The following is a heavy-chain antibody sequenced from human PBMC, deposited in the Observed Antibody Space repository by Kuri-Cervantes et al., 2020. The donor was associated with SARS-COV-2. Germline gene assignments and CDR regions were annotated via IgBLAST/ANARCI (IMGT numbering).Heavy chain of an antibody. V-gene: IGHV3-48*03. CDR3: GRRYCSTTSCLVDY. CDR1: GFTLSSYE. D-gene: IGHD2-2*01. CDR2: IGSSGTTM. J-gene: IGHJ4*02. Sequence: GESLKISCAASGFTLSSYEMNWVRQVPGKGLQWVSYIGSSGTTMLYADFVKGRFTISRNNAKNSLYLQMKSLTAEDAGVYYCGRRYCSTTSCLVDYWGRGTLVTVSS.